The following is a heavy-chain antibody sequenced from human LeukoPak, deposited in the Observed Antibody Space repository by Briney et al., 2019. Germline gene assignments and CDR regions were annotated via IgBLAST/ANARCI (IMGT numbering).Heavy chain of an antibody. V-gene: IGHV3-23*01. CDR1: GFIFSNYA. D-gene: IGHD6-19*01. CDR3: VKGPRPDITVAHTVEN. J-gene: IGHJ4*02. CDR2: ISSRGDST. Sequence: PGGSLILSCAASGFIFSNYAMSWFRQVPGRGLEWVSTISSRGDSTYVADSVKGRFTISRDNSKNSLYLQMNTVRAEDTAVYYCVKGPRPDITVAHTVENWGQGTLVTVSS.